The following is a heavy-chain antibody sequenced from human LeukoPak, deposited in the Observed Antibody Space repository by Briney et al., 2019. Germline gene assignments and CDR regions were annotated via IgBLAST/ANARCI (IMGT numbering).Heavy chain of an antibody. V-gene: IGHV4-39*07. CDR3: ARVCEIYYYYYMDV. CDR2: IYYSGST. J-gene: IGHJ6*03. CDR1: GVSISSSSYY. Sequence: SETLALTCTVSGVSISSSSYYWGWIRQPPGTGLEWIGSIYYSGSTYYNPSLKSRVTISVDTSKNQFSLKLSSVTAADTAVYYCARVCEIYYYYYMDVWGKGTTVTVSS. D-gene: IGHD5-24*01.